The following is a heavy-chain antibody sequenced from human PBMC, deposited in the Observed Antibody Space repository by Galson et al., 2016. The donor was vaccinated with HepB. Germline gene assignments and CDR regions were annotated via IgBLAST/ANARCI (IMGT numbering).Heavy chain of an antibody. J-gene: IGHJ6*03. Sequence: SLRLSCADSGFTFSSYTMNWVRQAPGKGLELVSSISSSSSYIYYADSVKGRFTISRDSAKNSLYLQMNSLRAEDTAVYYCARDLGHYAFWSGYYDYYYMDVWRKGTTVTVSS. CDR1: GFTFSSYT. V-gene: IGHV3-21*01. CDR2: ISSSSSYI. D-gene: IGHD3-3*01. CDR3: ARDLGHYAFWSGYYDYYYMDV.